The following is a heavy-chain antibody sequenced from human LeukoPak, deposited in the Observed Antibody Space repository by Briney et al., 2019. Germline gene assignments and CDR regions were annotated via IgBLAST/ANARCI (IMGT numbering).Heavy chain of an antibody. Sequence: ASVKVSCKASGYTFVDYFIHWVRQAPGQGPEWMGWINPKNGGADSAQKFQGRVTMTRDTSINTAYLEVTRLRSDDTAVYYCARDLGDFYGNNWALDYWGQGTLLTVSS. V-gene: IGHV1-2*02. CDR3: ARDLGDFYGNNWALDY. D-gene: IGHD2/OR15-2a*01. J-gene: IGHJ4*02. CDR2: INPKNGGA. CDR1: GYTFVDYF.